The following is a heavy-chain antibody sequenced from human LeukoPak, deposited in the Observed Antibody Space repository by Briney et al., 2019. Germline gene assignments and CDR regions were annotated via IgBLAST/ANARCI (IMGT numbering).Heavy chain of an antibody. CDR3: ARGVVIAPQTFDY. V-gene: IGHV4-59*01. CDR2: IHYSGST. D-gene: IGHD2-21*01. Sequence: SETLSLTCTVSGGSISSYYWSWIRQPPGKGLVWIGYIHYSGSTHYNPSLKSRVSISVDTSKNQFSLKLSSVTAADTAVYYCARGVVIAPQTFDYWGQGILVTVSS. J-gene: IGHJ4*02. CDR1: GGSISSYY.